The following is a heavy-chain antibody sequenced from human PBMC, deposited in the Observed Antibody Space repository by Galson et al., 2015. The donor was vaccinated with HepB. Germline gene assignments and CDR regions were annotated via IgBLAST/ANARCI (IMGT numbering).Heavy chain of an antibody. CDR3: ARGGWGLGVRSTPWSWLDP. J-gene: IGHJ5*02. CDR2: VGVDGAEK. V-gene: IGHV3-33*01. Sequence: SLRLSFAASGFNFRSYGMHWVRHAPGKGLEWVAMVGVDGAEKYYTDSVRGRFTISRDNSENTVSLQLNSLRGDDTAVYYCARGGWGLGVRSTPWSWLDPWGQGTLVTVSS. CDR1: GFNFRSYG. D-gene: IGHD2/OR15-2a*01.